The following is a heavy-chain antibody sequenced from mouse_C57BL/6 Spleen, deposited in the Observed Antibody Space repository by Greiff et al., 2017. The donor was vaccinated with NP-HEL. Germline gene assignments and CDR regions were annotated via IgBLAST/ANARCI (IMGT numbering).Heavy chain of an antibody. J-gene: IGHJ1*03. V-gene: IGHV3-6*01. CDR3: ASDTTESGDGDFDV. Sequence: DVKLQESGPGLVKPSQSLSLTCSVTGYSITSGYYWNWIRQFPGNKLEWMGYISYDGSNNYNPSLKNRISITRDTSKNQFFLKLNSVTTEDTATYYCASDTTESGDGDFDVWGTGTTVTVSS. CDR2: ISYDGSN. CDR1: GYSITSGYY. D-gene: IGHD1-1*01.